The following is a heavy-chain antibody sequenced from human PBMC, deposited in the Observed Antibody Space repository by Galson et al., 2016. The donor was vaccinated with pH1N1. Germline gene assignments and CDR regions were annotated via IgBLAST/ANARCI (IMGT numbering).Heavy chain of an antibody. CDR3: AKESQRGSYGMDV. J-gene: IGHJ6*02. V-gene: IGHV3-43*01. CDR1: GFTFDDYA. Sequence: SLRLSCAASGFTFDDYAMHWVRQTPGKGLEWVSLVSWDGGSTYYADYVKGRFTVSRDNSKNSLYLQMNSLRSEDTALYYCAKESQRGSYGMDVWGRGTRSPSP. D-gene: IGHD3-16*01. CDR2: VSWDGGST.